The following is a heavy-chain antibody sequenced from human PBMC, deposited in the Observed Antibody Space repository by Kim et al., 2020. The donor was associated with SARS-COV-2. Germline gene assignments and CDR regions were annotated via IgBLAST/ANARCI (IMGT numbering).Heavy chain of an antibody. J-gene: IGHJ5*02. CDR3: ARGSATYYYGYNWFDP. D-gene: IGHD3-10*01. CDR2: IYYSGST. CDR1: GGSIRSSSYY. V-gene: IGHV4-39*01. Sequence: TLSLTCTVSGGSIRSSSYYWGWIRQPPGKGLEWIGSIYYSGSTYYNPSLKSRVTISVDTSKNQFSLKLSSVTAADTAVYYCARGSATYYYGYNWFDPWGQGTLVTVSS.